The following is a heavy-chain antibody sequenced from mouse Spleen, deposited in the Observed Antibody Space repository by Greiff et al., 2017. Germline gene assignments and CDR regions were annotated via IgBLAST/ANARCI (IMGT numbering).Heavy chain of an antibody. CDR1: GYAFSSSW. J-gene: IGHJ1*01. Sequence: QVQLQQSGPELVKPGASVKISCKASGYAFSSSWMNWVKQRPGKGLEWIGRIYPGDGDTNYNGKFKGKATLTADKSSSTAYMQLSSLTSEDSAVYFCARSDYGSSLYWYFDVWGAGTTVTVSS. CDR2: IYPGDGDT. V-gene: IGHV1-82*01. CDR3: ARSDYGSSLYWYFDV. D-gene: IGHD1-1*01.